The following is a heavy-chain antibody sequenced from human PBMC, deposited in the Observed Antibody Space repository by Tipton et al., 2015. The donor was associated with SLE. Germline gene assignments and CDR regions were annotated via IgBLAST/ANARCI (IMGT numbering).Heavy chain of an antibody. Sequence: GSLRLSCTVSGFTFTNAWMSWVRQAPGKGLEWVSSLSGSGSVTYYADSVKGRFSMSRDNSKNTLFLQLNSLRAEDTALYYCAKDRIEVAGIYHYYGMDVWGQGTTVTVS. CDR1: GFTFTNAW. CDR3: AKDRIEVAGIYHYYGMDV. V-gene: IGHV3-23*01. D-gene: IGHD6-19*01. CDR2: LSGSGSVT. J-gene: IGHJ6*02.